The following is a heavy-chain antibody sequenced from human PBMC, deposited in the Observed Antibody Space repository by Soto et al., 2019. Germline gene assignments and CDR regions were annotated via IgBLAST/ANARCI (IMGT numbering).Heavy chain of an antibody. Sequence: EVRLVESGGGWVQPGGSLRLSCGASGSSLNNYWINWVRQAPGKGLEWVANIKQDGSEKYYVDSVKGRFTISRDNAKNSVYLQLSSLRAEDTAVDYCAGGGVWTLVSWGKGTLVTVSS. V-gene: IGHV3-7*01. J-gene: IGHJ4*02. CDR2: IKQDGSEK. CDR3: AGGGVWTLVS. D-gene: IGHD3-16*01. CDR1: GSSLNNYW.